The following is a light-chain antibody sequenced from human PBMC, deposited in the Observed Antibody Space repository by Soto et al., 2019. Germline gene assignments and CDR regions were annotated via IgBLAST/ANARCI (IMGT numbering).Light chain of an antibody. J-gene: IGLJ1*01. V-gene: IGLV1-40*01. Sequence: QSVLTQPPSVSGAPGQRVTISCTGTSSNIGAGYDVHWYQQLPATAPKLLIYGNTNRPSGVPDRFSGSKSDTSASLAITGLQAEDEADYYCQSYDNNLSGLYVFGTGTQLTVL. CDR3: QSYDNNLSGLYV. CDR1: SSNIGAGYD. CDR2: GNT.